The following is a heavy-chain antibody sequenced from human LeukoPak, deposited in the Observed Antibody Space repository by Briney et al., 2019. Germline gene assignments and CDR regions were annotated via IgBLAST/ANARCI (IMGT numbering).Heavy chain of an antibody. Sequence: HGGSLRLSCEASGFTFENAWMNWVRQSPGKGLEWVGRIKSQTDGGTIDYGAFVQGRFTISRDDSKSSVYLEMYSLRTEDTAVYYCISSSFTTWDSDWLDLWGQGTLVTVSS. CDR3: ISSSFTTWDSDWLDL. CDR2: IKSQTDGGTI. J-gene: IGHJ5*02. V-gene: IGHV3-15*05. CDR1: GFTFENAW. D-gene: IGHD6-13*01.